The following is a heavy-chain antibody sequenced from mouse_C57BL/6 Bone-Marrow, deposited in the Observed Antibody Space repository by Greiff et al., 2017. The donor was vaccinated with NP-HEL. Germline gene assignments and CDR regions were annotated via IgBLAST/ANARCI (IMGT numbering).Heavy chain of an antibody. CDR1: GYTFTSYW. J-gene: IGHJ3*01. V-gene: IGHV1-7*01. Sequence: QVHVKQSGAELAKPGASVKLSCKASGYTFTSYWMHWVKQRPGQGLEWIGYINPSSGYTKYNQKFKDKATLTADKSSSTAYMQLSSLTYEDSAVYYCARPDYDYAWFAYWGQGTLVTVSA. D-gene: IGHD2-4*01. CDR2: INPSSGYT. CDR3: ARPDYDYAWFAY.